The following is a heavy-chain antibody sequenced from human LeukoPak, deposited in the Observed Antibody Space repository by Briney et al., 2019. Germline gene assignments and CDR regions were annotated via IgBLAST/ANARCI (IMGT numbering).Heavy chain of an antibody. CDR1: GFTFSSYA. D-gene: IGHD4-11*01. Sequence: GGSLRLSCAASGFTFSSYAMHWVRQAPGKGLEWVAFIRYDGSNKYYADSVKGRFTISRDNSKNTLYPQMNSLRAEDTAVYYCANGWSRGYSNYVGDDAFDIWGQGTMVTVSS. CDR3: ANGWSRGYSNYVGDDAFDI. CDR2: IRYDGSNK. J-gene: IGHJ3*02. V-gene: IGHV3-30*02.